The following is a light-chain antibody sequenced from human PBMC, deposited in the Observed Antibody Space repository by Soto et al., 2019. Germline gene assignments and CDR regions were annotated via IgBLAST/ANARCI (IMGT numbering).Light chain of an antibody. CDR2: EVS. Sequence: SGSPGQPITISCTGTSSDVGGYNYVSWYQQHPGKAPKLMIYEVSNRPSGVSNRFSGSKSGNTASLTISGLQAEDEADYYCSSYTSSSTYVFGTGTKVTVL. CDR3: SSYTSSSTYV. J-gene: IGLJ1*01. CDR1: SSDVGGYNY. V-gene: IGLV2-14*01.